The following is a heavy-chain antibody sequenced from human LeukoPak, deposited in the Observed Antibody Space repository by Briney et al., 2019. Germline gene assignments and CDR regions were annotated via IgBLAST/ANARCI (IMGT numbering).Heavy chain of an antibody. CDR1: GFTFSTHA. CDR2: ISVSGDKT. D-gene: IGHD2-15*01. V-gene: IGHV3-23*01. J-gene: IGHJ6*02. CDR3: AKLAAASEYSFTDV. Sequence: PGGSLRLSCAASGFTFSTHAMSWVRQAPGKGLEWVSAISVSGDKTYYAGSVKGRYTISRDNSKNTLFLQMNSLRAEDTAVYYCAKLAAASEYSFTDVWGQGTTVTVSS.